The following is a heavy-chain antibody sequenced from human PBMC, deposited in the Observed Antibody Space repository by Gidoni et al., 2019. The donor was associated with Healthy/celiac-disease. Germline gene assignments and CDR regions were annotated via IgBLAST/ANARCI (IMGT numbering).Heavy chain of an antibody. Sequence: QVQLVQSGAEVKKPGASVKVSCKASGYTFTSYYMHWVRQAPGQGLEWMGIINPSGGSTSYAQKFQGRVTMTRDTSTSTVYMELSSLRSEDTAVYYCARERALDGEKGDAFDIWGQGTMVTVSS. V-gene: IGHV1-46*03. D-gene: IGHD3-10*01. CDR3: ARERALDGEKGDAFDI. CDR1: GYTFTSYY. CDR2: INPSGGST. J-gene: IGHJ3*02.